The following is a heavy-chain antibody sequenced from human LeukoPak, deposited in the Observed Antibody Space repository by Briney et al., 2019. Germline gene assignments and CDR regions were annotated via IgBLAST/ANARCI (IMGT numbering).Heavy chain of an antibody. CDR3: AREIYGSGSYFGY. CDR1: GYSISSGYY. Sequence: SETLSLTCTVSGYSISSGYYWGWIRQPPGKGLEWIGSIYHSGSTYYNPSLKSRVTISVDTSKNQFSLKLSSVTAADTVVYYCAREIYGSGSYFGYWGQGTLVTVSS. CDR2: IYHSGST. V-gene: IGHV4-38-2*02. J-gene: IGHJ4*02. D-gene: IGHD3-10*01.